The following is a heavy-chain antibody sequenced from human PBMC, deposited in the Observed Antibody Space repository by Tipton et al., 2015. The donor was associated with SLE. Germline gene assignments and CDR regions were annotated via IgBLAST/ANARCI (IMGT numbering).Heavy chain of an antibody. Sequence: TLSLTCTVSGYSIGSGFYWGWIRQPPGKGLEWIATVFHSGTTYYSPSLKSQLTISVDTSENQFSLKLNSVTAAATAFYYCARRTSGYAPDYWGQGTLVTVSS. CDR3: ARRTSGYAPDY. J-gene: IGHJ4*02. CDR1: GYSIGSGFY. V-gene: IGHV4-38-2*02. CDR2: VFHSGTT. D-gene: IGHD5-12*01.